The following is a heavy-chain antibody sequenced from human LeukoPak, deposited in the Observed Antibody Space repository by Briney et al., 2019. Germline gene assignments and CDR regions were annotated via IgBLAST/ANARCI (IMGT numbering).Heavy chain of an antibody. CDR2: ISSSSSYI. CDR1: GFTFSSYA. J-gene: IGHJ4*02. Sequence: GGSLRLSCAASGFTFSSYAMNWVRQAPGKGLEWVSSISSSSSYIYYADSVKGRFTISRDNAKNSLYLQMNSLRAEDTAVYYCAREPRLSRYYFDYWGQETLVTVSS. D-gene: IGHD3-16*02. V-gene: IGHV3-21*01. CDR3: AREPRLSRYYFDY.